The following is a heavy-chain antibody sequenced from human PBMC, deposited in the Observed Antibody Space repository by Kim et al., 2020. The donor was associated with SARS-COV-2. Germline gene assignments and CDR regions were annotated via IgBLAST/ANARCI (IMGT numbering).Heavy chain of an antibody. CDR3: ATACSVTWF. CDR1: TGSFSGYY. D-gene: IGHD2-15*01. CDR2: INHSGST. Sequence: SETRSLTCAVYTGSFSGYYWSLIRQPPGKGLEWIAEINHSGSTKYNPFLKSRVTISVDTAKNQFALKLNSVTAADTAIYYCATACSVTWF. V-gene: IGHV4-34*01. J-gene: IGHJ5*01.